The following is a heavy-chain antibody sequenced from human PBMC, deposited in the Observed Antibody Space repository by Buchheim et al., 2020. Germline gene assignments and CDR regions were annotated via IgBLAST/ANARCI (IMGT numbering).Heavy chain of an antibody. D-gene: IGHD3-22*01. CDR2: ISYDGSNK. Sequence: QVQLVESGGGVVQPGRSLRLSCAASGFTFSSYGMHWVRQAPGKGLEWVAVISYDGSNKYYADSVKGRFTISRDNSKNTLYLQMNSLRAEDTAVYYCAKDLQRYYDSSGYYIDYWGQGTL. J-gene: IGHJ4*02. CDR1: GFTFSSYG. V-gene: IGHV3-30*18. CDR3: AKDLQRYYDSSGYYIDY.